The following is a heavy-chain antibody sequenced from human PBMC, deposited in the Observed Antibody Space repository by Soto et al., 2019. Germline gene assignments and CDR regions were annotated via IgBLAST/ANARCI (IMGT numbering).Heavy chain of an antibody. J-gene: IGHJ6*02. V-gene: IGHV1-18*01. CDR2: ISAYNGNT. CDR3: ARYRRSLSPLYYYYGMDV. D-gene: IGHD1-26*01. Sequence: ASVKVSCKASGYTFTSYGISWVRQAPGQGLEWMGWISAYNGNTNYAQKLQGRVTMTTDTSTSTAYMELRSLRSDDTAVYYCARYRRSLSPLYYYYGMDVWGQGTKVTVSS. CDR1: GYTFTSYG.